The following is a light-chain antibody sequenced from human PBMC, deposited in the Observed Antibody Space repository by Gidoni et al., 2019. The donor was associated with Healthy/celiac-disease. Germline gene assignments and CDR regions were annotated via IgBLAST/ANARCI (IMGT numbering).Light chain of an antibody. CDR1: SSNLGSNT. Sequence: QSVLTQPPSASGPPGQRFTISCSGSSSNLGSNTVNWYQQLPGTAPKLLIYSNNQRPSGVPDRFSGSKSGTSASLAIRGRQSEDEAEYYCAAWDDSLNGVVFGGGTKLTVL. CDR2: SNN. CDR3: AAWDDSLNGVV. J-gene: IGLJ2*01. V-gene: IGLV1-44*01.